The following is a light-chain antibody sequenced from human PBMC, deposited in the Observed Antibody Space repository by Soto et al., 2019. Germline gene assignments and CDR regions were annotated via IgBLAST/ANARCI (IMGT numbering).Light chain of an antibody. CDR2: EVS. Sequence: QSAPTQPPSASGSPGQSVTISCTGTSSDVGGYNYVSWYQQHPGKAPKLMIYEVSKRPSGVPDRFSGSKSGNTASLTVSGLQAEDEADYYCSSYTNSSTLVVFGGGTKLTVL. J-gene: IGLJ2*01. V-gene: IGLV2-8*01. CDR3: SSYTNSSTLVV. CDR1: SSDVGGYNY.